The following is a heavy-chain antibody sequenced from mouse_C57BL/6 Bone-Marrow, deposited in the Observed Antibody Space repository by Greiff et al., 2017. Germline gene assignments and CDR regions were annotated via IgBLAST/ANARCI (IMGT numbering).Heavy chain of an antibody. CDR2: ISNGGGST. V-gene: IGHV5-12*01. CDR1: GFTFSDYY. D-gene: IGHD2-3*01. CDR3: ASLYEPY. J-gene: IGHJ4*01. Sequence: DVKLVESGGGLVQPGGSLKLSCAASGFTFSDYYMYWVRQTPEKRLEWVAYISNGGGSTYYPDTVKGRFTISRDNAKNTLYLQMSRLKSEDTAMYYCASLYEPYWGQGTSVTVSS.